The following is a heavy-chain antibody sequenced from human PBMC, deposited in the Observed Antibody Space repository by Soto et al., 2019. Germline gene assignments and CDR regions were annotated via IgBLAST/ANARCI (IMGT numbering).Heavy chain of an antibody. Sequence: GGSLKISRKGSGYSFTSYWIGWVRQMPGKSLEWLGIIYPGDSDTRYSPSFQGQVTISADKSISTAYLQWSSLKASDTAMYYCAGGGVRGVITRTRDYYGMDVWGQGTTVTVSS. D-gene: IGHD3-10*01. V-gene: IGHV5-51*01. CDR2: IYPGDSDT. CDR3: AGGGVRGVITRTRDYYGMDV. J-gene: IGHJ6*02. CDR1: GYSFTSYW.